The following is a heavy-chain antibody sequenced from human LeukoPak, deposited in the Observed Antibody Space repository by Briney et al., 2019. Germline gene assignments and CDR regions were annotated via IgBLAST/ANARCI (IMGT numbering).Heavy chain of an antibody. CDR3: ARGDILTGYHYDAFDI. J-gene: IGHJ3*02. Sequence: GGSLRLSCAASGFAFSNYWMNWARQAPGKGLEWVSYISSSGSTIYYADSVKGRFTISRDNAKNSLYLQMNSLRAEDTAVYYCARGDILTGYHYDAFDIWGQGTMVTVSS. CDR2: ISSSGSTI. D-gene: IGHD3-9*01. CDR1: GFAFSNYW. V-gene: IGHV3-48*03.